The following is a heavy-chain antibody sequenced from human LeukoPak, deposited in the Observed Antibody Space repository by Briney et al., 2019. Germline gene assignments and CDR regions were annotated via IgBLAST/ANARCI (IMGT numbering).Heavy chain of an antibody. Sequence: GSLRLSCAASEFTFGSYAMNWVRQAPGKGLEWVSAVSGGGGSTYYADSVKGRFTISRDNSRNTVNLQMNSLTVEDTAVYYCVKDLRSSSSRGVFDSWGQGTLVTVSS. CDR1: EFTFGSYA. CDR3: VKDLRSSSSRGVFDS. J-gene: IGHJ4*02. V-gene: IGHV3-23*01. CDR2: VSGGGGST. D-gene: IGHD6-6*01.